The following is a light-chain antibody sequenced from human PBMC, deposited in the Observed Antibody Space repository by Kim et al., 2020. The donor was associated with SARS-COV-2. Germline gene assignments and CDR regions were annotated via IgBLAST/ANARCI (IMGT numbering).Light chain of an antibody. J-gene: IGKJ4*02. CDR2: DVS. CDR1: QGISAW. V-gene: IGKV1-5*01. CDR3: QQYDIYPLT. Sequence: DIQMTQSPSTLSASVGDRVTITCRASQGISAWLAWYQQKPGKAPKLLIYDVSTLQSGVPSRFSGSRTGTEFTLTINSLQPDDFATYYCQQYDIYPLTFGGGTKVDIK.